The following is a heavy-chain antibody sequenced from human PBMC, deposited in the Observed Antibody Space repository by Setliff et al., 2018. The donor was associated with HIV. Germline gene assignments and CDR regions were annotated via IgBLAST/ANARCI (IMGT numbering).Heavy chain of an antibody. D-gene: IGHD6-13*01. J-gene: IGHJ6*02. CDR1: GGSLSDYS. CDR2: ISYTGTT. Sequence: SETLSLTCTVSGGSLSDYSWSWIRQPPGKGLEWIGYISYTGTTKYNPSLKSRVTISVDTSKNQFSLKLSSVTAADTAVYYCASLWGSSWDAYYYYGMDVWGQGTTVTVSS. V-gene: IGHV4-59*12. CDR3: ASLWGSSWDAYYYYGMDV.